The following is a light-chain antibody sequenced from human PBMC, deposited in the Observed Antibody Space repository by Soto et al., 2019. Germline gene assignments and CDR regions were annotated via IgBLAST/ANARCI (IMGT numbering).Light chain of an antibody. V-gene: IGKV2-28*01. CDR2: LGS. Sequence: DIVMTQSPLSLPVSPGEPASISCSSSQSLLYTNGDNYLNWYVQKPGQSPQLLIYLGSFRASGVPARFSGSGSATDFTLRISEVEAEDVGVYYCMQALQTPLTFGGGTKVEIK. CDR3: MQALQTPLT. J-gene: IGKJ4*01. CDR1: QSLLYTNGDNY.